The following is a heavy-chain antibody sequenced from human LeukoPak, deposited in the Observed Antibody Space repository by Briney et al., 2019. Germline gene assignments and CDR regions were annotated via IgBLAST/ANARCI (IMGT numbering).Heavy chain of an antibody. J-gene: IGHJ6*02. CDR1: GYSFTCYW. Sequence: GESLKISCKGSGYSFTCYWIGWVRQMPGKGLEWMGIIYPGDSDTRYSPSFQGQVTISADKSISTAYLQWSSLKASDIAMYYCARLPPGTKYNSSGYYVLHYYGMYVWGQGTTVTVSS. CDR2: IYPGDSDT. CDR3: ARLPPGTKYNSSGYYVLHYYGMYV. V-gene: IGHV5-51*01. D-gene: IGHD3-22*01.